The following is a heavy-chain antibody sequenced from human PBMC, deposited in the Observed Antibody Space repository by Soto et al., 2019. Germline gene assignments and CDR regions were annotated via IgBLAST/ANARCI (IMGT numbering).Heavy chain of an antibody. CDR3: ARLNGYCVSTGCHGYYGMDV. CDR1: GGSISSSSYY. D-gene: IGHD2-2*03. Sequence: PSETLSLTCTVSGGSISSSSYYWGWIRQPPGKGLEWIGSIYYSGNTYYNPSLLSRVTISADTSMNEFSLRLSSVTAADTAVYYCARLNGYCVSTGCHGYYGMDVWGQGTTVTVSS. CDR2: IYYSGNT. J-gene: IGHJ6*02. V-gene: IGHV4-39*01.